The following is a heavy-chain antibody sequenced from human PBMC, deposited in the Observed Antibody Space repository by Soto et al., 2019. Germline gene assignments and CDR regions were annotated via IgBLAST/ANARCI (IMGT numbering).Heavy chain of an antibody. CDR2: ISGSGGST. V-gene: IGHV3-23*01. J-gene: IGHJ4*02. CDR1: GFTFSIYA. Sequence: GGSLRLSCAASGFTFSIYAMSWVRQAPGKGLEWVSAISGSGGSTYYADSVKGRFTISRDNSKNTLYLQMNSLRAEDTAVYYCAKDLAYYYDSSGTDWGQGTLVTVSS. D-gene: IGHD3-22*01. CDR3: AKDLAYYYDSSGTD.